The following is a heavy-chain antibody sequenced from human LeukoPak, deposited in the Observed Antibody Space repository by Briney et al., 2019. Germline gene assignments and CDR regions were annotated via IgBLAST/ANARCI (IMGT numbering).Heavy chain of an antibody. CDR2: IIPIFGTA. CDR3: ARVGDPMIGKDARIDI. Sequence: SVKVSCKASGYTFTSYGISWVRQAPGQGLEWMGGIIPIFGTANYAQKFQGRVTITTDESASTAYMELSSLRSEDTAVYYCARVGDPMIGKDARIDIWGQGTMVTVSS. J-gene: IGHJ3*02. D-gene: IGHD3-22*01. CDR1: GYTFTSYG. V-gene: IGHV1-69*05.